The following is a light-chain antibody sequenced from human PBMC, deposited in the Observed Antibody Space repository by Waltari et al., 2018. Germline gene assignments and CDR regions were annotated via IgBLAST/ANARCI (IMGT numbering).Light chain of an antibody. J-gene: IGKJ3*01. Sequence: DIVMSQSPDPLAVSLGERATINCRSSQSIMYSSNNKNFLAWYQQKPGQSPKLLIYWASTRQSGVPDRFTGSWSGTDFTLTITSVQPEDGAIYYCQQYFITPFTFGPGTKVEIK. CDR3: QQYFITPFT. V-gene: IGKV4-1*01. CDR2: WAS. CDR1: QSIMYSSNNKNF.